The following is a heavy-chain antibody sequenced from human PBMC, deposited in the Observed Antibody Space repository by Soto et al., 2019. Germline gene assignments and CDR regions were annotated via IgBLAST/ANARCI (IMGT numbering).Heavy chain of an antibody. CDR2: ISGSGGST. J-gene: IGHJ4*02. V-gene: IGHV3-23*01. CDR3: AKAEGTVTTFGY. D-gene: IGHD4-4*01. CDR1: GFTFSSNA. Sequence: EVQLLESGGGLVQPGGSLRLSCAASGFTFSSNAMSWVRQAPGKGLEWVSAISGSGGSTYYADSVKGRFTISRDNSKNTLDLQMNSLRAEDTAVYYCAKAEGTVTTFGYWGQGTLVTVSS.